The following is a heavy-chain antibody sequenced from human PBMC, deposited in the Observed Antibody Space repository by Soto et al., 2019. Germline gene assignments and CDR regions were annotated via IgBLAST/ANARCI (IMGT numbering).Heavy chain of an antibody. CDR2: IWSDGNSQ. J-gene: IGHJ4*02. V-gene: IGHV3-33*06. CDR1: GIPFSASG. D-gene: IGHD3-22*01. Sequence: QVQLVESGGGVVQPGRSLRLSCAASGIPFSASGMHWVRQAPGKGLEWVAMIWSDGNSQYYADSVEGRFSISRDNSKNTLYLQMNSLRAEDTAVYYCAKDRYLDHDSRGYLFDNWGQGTLVTVSS. CDR3: AKDRYLDHDSRGYLFDN.